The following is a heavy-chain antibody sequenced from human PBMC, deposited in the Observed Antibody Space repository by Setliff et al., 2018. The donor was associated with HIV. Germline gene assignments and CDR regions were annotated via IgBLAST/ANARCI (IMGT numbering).Heavy chain of an antibody. D-gene: IGHD1-1*01. V-gene: IGHV3-23*01. CDR2: ISGSGGSS. Sequence: GGSLRLSCVASGFALSSDAMSWVRQAPGKGLEWVSAISGSGGSSYYADSVKGRFTISRDNSKNTLYLQMNSLRAEDTAVYYCATVGLYKRDAFDIWGQGTMGTVSS. J-gene: IGHJ3*02. CDR3: ATVGLYKRDAFDI. CDR1: GFALSSDA.